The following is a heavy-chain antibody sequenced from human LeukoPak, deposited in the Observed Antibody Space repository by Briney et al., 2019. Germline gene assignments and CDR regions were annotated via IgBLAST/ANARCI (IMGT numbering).Heavy chain of an antibody. CDR2: IKQDGSGK. CDR1: GSTFRTYW. V-gene: IGHV3-7*01. J-gene: IGHJ5*02. D-gene: IGHD5-12*01. Sequence: GGSLRLSCAFSGSTFRTYWMNWVRQAPGKGLEWVANIKQDGSGKYYVDSVKGRFTISRDNAKNSLYLQMNSLRAEDTAVYYCARVTYNGYAHWFDPWGQGTQVTVSS. CDR3: ARVTYNGYAHWFDP.